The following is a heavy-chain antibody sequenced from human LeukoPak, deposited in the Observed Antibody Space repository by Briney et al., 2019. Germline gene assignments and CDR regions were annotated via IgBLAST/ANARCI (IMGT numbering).Heavy chain of an antibody. CDR2: IYPSDSDT. Sequence: RGESLKISCKGSGYSFTSYWIGWVRQVPGKGLEWMGIIYPSDSDTRYSPSFHGQVTISADKSISTAYLQWSSLKASDTAMYYCARHDHYYYYMDVWGKGTTVTVSS. CDR1: GYSFTSYW. V-gene: IGHV5-51*01. J-gene: IGHJ6*03. CDR3: ARHDHYYYYMDV.